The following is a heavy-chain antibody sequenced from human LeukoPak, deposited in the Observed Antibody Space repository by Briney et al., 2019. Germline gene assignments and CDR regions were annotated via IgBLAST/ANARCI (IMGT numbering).Heavy chain of an antibody. CDR2: IYYSGST. Sequence: SETLSLTCTVSGGSISSYYWSWIRQPPGKGLEWIGYIYYSGSTNYNPSLKSRVTISVDTSKNQFSLKLSSVTAADTAVYYCARDRPPYGIDVWGQGTTVTVSS. J-gene: IGHJ6*02. V-gene: IGHV4-59*01. CDR1: GGSISSYY. CDR3: ARDRPPYGIDV.